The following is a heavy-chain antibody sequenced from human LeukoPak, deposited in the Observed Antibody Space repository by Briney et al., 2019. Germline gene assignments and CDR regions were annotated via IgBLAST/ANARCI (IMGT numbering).Heavy chain of an antibody. Sequence: GGSLRLSCAASGFTFSSYAMSWVRQAPGKGLGWVSAISGSGGSTYYADSVKGRFTISRDNSKNTLYLQMNSLRAEDTAVYYCAKDIEDSSGWSPCDYWGQGTLVTVSS. CDR1: GFTFSSYA. J-gene: IGHJ4*02. CDR3: AKDIEDSSGWSPCDY. V-gene: IGHV3-23*01. D-gene: IGHD6-19*01. CDR2: ISGSGGST.